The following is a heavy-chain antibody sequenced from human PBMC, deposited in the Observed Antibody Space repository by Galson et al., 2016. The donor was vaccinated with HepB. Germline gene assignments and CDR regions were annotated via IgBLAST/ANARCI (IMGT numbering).Heavy chain of an antibody. Sequence: SLRLSCAASGFSFSNYAISWVRQTPGKGLEWVSDIRGSGGSPYYADSVLGRFTITRDNSKNTLYLQMNSLRAEDTALYYCARGRGSNWRDAFDIWGQGTMVTVSS. CDR1: GFSFSNYA. CDR2: IRGSGGSP. CDR3: ARGRGSNWRDAFDI. V-gene: IGHV3-23*01. D-gene: IGHD6-13*01. J-gene: IGHJ3*02.